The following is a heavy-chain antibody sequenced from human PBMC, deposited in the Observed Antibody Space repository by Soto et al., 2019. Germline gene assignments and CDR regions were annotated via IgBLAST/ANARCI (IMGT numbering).Heavy chain of an antibody. D-gene: IGHD3-10*01. CDR1: GGTFSSYS. J-gene: IGHJ4*02. Sequence: ASVKVSRQGFGGTFSSYSINWVRQAPGQGLEWMGGIIPIFGTANYAQKFQGRVTITADESTSTAYMELGSLRSEDTAVYYCARELYGSLDYWGQGTLVTVSS. CDR3: ARELYGSLDY. CDR2: IIPIFGTA. V-gene: IGHV1-69*13.